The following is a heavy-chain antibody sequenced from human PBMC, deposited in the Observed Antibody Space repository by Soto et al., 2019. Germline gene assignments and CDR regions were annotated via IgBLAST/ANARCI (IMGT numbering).Heavy chain of an antibody. J-gene: IGHJ6*02. D-gene: IGHD2-2*01. Sequence: SVKVSCKASGGTFSSYAISWVRQAPGQGLEWMRGIIPIFGTANYAQKFQGRVTITADESTSTAYMELSSLRSEDTAVYYCASPGDIVLVQAATYYYYYGMDVWGQGTTVTVSS. V-gene: IGHV1-69*13. CDR3: ASPGDIVLVQAATYYYYYGMDV. CDR1: GGTFSSYA. CDR2: IIPIFGTA.